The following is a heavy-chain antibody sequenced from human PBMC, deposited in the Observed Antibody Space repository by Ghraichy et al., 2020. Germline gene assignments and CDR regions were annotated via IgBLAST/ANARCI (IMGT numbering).Heavy chain of an antibody. J-gene: IGHJ4*02. CDR3: AKNRIVGTTTPFDY. CDR2: ITQDGSEE. Sequence: GGTLRLSCAASGFTFSNYCMTWVRHAPGKGLEWVANITQDGSEEYYVDSVKGRFIISRDNAKNSLYIQMNSLRAEDTAVYYCAKNRIVGTTTPFDYWGQGTLVTVSS. V-gene: IGHV3-7*03. D-gene: IGHD1-26*01. CDR1: GFTFSNYC.